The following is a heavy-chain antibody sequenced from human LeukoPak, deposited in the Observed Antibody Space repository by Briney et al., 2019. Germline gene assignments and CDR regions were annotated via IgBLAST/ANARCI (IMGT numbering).Heavy chain of an antibody. J-gene: IGHJ4*02. D-gene: IGHD3-10*01. CDR3: ASPGPSDYGSGFSY. CDR2: IYYSGST. V-gene: IGHV4-31*03. CDR1: GGSISSGGYY. Sequence: PSETLSLTCTVSGGSISSGGYYWSWIRQHPGKGLEWIGYIYYSGSTYYNPSLKSRVTISVDTSKNQFSLKLSSVTAADTAVYYCASPGPSDYGSGFSYWGQGTLVTVSS.